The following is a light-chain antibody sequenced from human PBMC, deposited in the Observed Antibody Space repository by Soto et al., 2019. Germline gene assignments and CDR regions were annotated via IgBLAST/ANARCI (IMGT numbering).Light chain of an antibody. Sequence: QAVVTQPPSASGTPGQRVTVSCSGSTSDIGTNAVNWFQHLPGTAPRLLIYTNNHRPSGVPDRFSGSKSGTSASLAISGLQSEDEATYYCATWHDSFYVFGTGTKLTVL. CDR3: ATWHDSFYV. CDR2: TNN. V-gene: IGLV1-44*01. CDR1: TSDIGTNA. J-gene: IGLJ1*01.